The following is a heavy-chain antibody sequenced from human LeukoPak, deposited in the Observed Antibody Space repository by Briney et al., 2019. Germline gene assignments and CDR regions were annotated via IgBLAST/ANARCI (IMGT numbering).Heavy chain of an antibody. CDR3: AIDRDMGFDY. D-gene: IGHD2-15*01. J-gene: IGHJ4*02. CDR2: IYSGGTT. Sequence: GGSLRLSCAASGFTVNSNHMSWVRQAPGKGLEWVSVIYSGGTTYYADSVKGRFTISRDNSKNTLYLQMNSLRAEDTAVYYCAIDRDMGFDYWGQGTLVTVSS. V-gene: IGHV3-66*01. CDR1: GFTVNSNH.